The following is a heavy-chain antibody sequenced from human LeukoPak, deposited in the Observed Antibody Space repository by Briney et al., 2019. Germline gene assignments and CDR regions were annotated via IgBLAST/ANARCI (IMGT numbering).Heavy chain of an antibody. J-gene: IGHJ4*02. Sequence: SETLSLTCTVSGGSISGYYWSWVRQPAGKGLEWIGRIYSGGTTTYNPSLKSRLTMSIDTSKNQLSLKPSSVTAADTALYYCARGRCVNGVCYTFEYWGQGTLVSVSS. CDR3: ARGRCVNGVCYTFEY. CDR2: IYSGGTT. CDR1: GGSISGYY. V-gene: IGHV4-4*07. D-gene: IGHD2-8*01.